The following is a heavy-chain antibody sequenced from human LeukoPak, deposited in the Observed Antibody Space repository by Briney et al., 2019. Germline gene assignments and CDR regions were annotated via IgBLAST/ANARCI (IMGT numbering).Heavy chain of an antibody. CDR3: ARRIVVSTFDAFDI. Sequence: GGSLRLSCAASGFAVSYNYMNWVRQAPGKGLVWVSVIYSGGSTHYADSVKGRFTISRDNSKNTLYLQMNSLRVEDTAVYYCARRIVVSTFDAFDIWGQGTMVTVSS. D-gene: IGHD2-21*01. CDR1: GFAVSYNY. CDR2: IYSGGST. V-gene: IGHV3-66*02. J-gene: IGHJ3*02.